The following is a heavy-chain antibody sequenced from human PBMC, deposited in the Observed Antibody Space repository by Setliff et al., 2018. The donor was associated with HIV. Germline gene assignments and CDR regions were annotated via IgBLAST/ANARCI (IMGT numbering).Heavy chain of an antibody. CDR1: GFTLSDYE. D-gene: IGHD4-17*01. J-gene: IGHJ1*01. Sequence: PGGSLRLSCAAPGFTLSDYEINWVRQAPGKGLEWISFIASASSRTYYAASVKGRFIISRDNARNLVYLQMNSLSVADTAVYYCVGPDYEDPQGGQWGQGTLVTVSS. V-gene: IGHV3-48*03. CDR3: VGPDYEDPQGGQ. CDR2: IASASSRT.